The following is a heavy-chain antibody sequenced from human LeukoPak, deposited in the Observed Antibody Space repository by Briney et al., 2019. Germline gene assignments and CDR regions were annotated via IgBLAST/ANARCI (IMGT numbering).Heavy chain of an antibody. Sequence: GGSLRLSCATSGFTFRNFDMAWVRQAPGKGLEWVSTISGSGDSTYYADSVKGRLTISRDNSKNTLYLQMNNLRAEDTAVYYCAIQKGGRAGIAGVFGYWGQGTLVTVSS. D-gene: IGHD6-13*01. CDR3: AIQKGGRAGIAGVFGY. CDR2: ISGSGDST. CDR1: GFTFRNFD. J-gene: IGHJ4*02. V-gene: IGHV3-23*01.